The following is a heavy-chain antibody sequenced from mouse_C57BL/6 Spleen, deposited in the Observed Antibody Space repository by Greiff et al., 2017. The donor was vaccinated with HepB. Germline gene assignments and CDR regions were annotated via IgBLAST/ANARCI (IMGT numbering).Heavy chain of an antibody. Sequence: VQLQQSGPELVKPGASVKISCKASGYAFSSSWMNWVKQRPGKGLEWIGRIYPGDGDTNYNGKFKGKATLTADKSSSTAYMQLSSLTSEDSAVYFCARGPYGNYVAWFAYWGQGTLVTVSA. CDR3: ARGPYGNYVAWFAY. J-gene: IGHJ3*01. V-gene: IGHV1-82*01. D-gene: IGHD2-1*01. CDR2: IYPGDGDT. CDR1: GYAFSSSW.